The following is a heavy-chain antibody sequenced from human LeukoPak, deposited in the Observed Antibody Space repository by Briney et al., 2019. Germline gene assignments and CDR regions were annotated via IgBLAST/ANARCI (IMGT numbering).Heavy chain of an antibody. J-gene: IGHJ4*02. CDR1: GYTFTSYA. CDR3: ARLVFTEYCSGGNCYPDCFDY. Sequence: GASGKLCCKASGYTFTSYAISWVRQAPRQGLEWMGGVSTYNVKANYAQNLNEKVTMTTDTPSSTAYMKLRSMRSDDTAVYYCARLVFTEYCSGGNCYPDCFDYWGRGTLVTVSS. CDR2: VSTYNVKA. D-gene: IGHD2-15*01. V-gene: IGHV1-18*01.